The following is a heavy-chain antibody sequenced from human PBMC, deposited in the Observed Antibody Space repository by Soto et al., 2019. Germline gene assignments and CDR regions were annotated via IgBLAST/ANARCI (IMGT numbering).Heavy chain of an antibody. Sequence: SETLSVTCTLSGASISGFYWSWIRKSAGKGLEWIGRIYATGTTDYNPSLKSRVMMSVDTSKKQFSLKLRSVTAADTAVYYCVRDGTKNLRDWFDPWGHGIPVTVSS. J-gene: IGHJ5*02. CDR1: GASISGFY. D-gene: IGHD1-1*01. CDR3: VRDGTKNLRDWFDP. CDR2: IYATGTT. V-gene: IGHV4-4*07.